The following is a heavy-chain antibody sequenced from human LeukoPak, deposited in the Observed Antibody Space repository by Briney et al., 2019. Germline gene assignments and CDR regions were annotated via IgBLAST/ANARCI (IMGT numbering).Heavy chain of an antibody. J-gene: IGHJ3*01. CDR3: ARVEDSSSS. CDR1: GGTFSSYA. Sequence: ASVKVSCKASGGTFSSYAISWVRQAPGQGLEWMGGIIPIFGTANYAQKFQGRVTMTRNTSISTAYMELSSLRSEDTAVYYCARVEDSSSSWGQGTMVTVSS. V-gene: IGHV1-69*05. CDR2: IIPIFGTA. D-gene: IGHD6-13*01.